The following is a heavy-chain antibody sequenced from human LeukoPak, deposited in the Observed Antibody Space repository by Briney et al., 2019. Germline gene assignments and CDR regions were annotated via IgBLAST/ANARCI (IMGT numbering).Heavy chain of an antibody. CDR2: INWNGGST. Sequence: GSLRLSCAASGFTFDDYGMSWVRQAPGKGLEWVSGINWNGGSTGYADSVKGRFTISRDNAKNSLYLQMNSLRAEDTGLYYCARARSYDILTGSDYWGQGTLVTVSS. V-gene: IGHV3-20*04. J-gene: IGHJ4*02. CDR3: ARARSYDILTGSDY. D-gene: IGHD3-9*01. CDR1: GFTFDDYG.